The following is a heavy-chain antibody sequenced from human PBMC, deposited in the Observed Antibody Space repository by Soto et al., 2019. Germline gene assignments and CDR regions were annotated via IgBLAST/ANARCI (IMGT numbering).Heavy chain of an antibody. Sequence: ASVKVSCKASGYTFTSYGISWVRQAPGQGLEWMGWISAYNGNTNYAQKLQGRVTMTTDTSTSTAYMELRSLRSDDTAVYYCARDIESVTAKHFFYYYAMDVWGQGTTVTVSS. CDR3: ARDIESVTAKHFFYYYAMDV. V-gene: IGHV1-18*01. J-gene: IGHJ6*02. D-gene: IGHD2-8*01. CDR2: ISAYNGNT. CDR1: GYTFTSYG.